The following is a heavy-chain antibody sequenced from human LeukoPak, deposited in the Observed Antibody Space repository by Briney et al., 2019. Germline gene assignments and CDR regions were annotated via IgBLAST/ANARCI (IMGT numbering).Heavy chain of an antibody. CDR1: GGSISSYY. J-gene: IGHJ5*02. Sequence: SETLSLTCTVSGGSISSYYWSWIRQPPGKGLEWIGYIHYSGSTNYNPSLKSRVTISVDTSKNQFSLKLSSVTAADTAVYYCARHAGTGIAAAVGVFDPWGQGALVTVSS. D-gene: IGHD6-13*01. CDR2: IHYSGST. V-gene: IGHV4-59*01. CDR3: ARHAGTGIAAAVGVFDP.